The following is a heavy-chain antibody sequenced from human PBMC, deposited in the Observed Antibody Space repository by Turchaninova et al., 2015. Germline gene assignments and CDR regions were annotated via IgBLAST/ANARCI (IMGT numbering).Heavy chain of an antibody. V-gene: IGHV4-39*01. CDR3: ARTAWDYYYSLDV. CDR2: ISYSGSS. CDR1: GGSIRRNNYH. D-gene: IGHD7-27*01. Sequence: HLQLQEXXXGLXXPSETLSLXRXVPGGSIRRNNYHCGVFRQPPGKGLEGIGSISYSGSSHYNPSLKRRVTISVDTSKNQFSLKLSSVTAADTAVYYCARTAWDYYYSLDVWGQGTTVTVSS. J-gene: IGHJ6*02.